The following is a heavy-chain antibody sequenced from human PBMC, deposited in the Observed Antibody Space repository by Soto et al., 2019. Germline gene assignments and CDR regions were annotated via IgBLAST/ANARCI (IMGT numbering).Heavy chain of an antibody. CDR1: GYTFTSYD. CDR3: ARPIHTGFDY. D-gene: IGHD5-18*01. V-gene: IGHV1-8*01. CDR2: MNPNSGNT. J-gene: IGHJ4*02. Sequence: ASVKVSCKASGYTFTSYDINWVRQATGQGLEWMGWMNPNSGNTDYAQKFRGRVTMTRDTSIRTAYMELSGLTAEDTAVYYCARPIHTGFDYWGQGTLVTVSS.